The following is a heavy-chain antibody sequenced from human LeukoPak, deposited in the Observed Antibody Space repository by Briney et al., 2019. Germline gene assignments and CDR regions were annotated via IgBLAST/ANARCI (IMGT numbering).Heavy chain of an antibody. D-gene: IGHD2-2*01. V-gene: IGHV3-30*02. J-gene: IGHJ3*02. CDR2: VRFDGSHQ. Sequence: PGGSLRLSCAASGFTFSTYGMHWVRQAPGKGLEWVAFVRFDGSHQYYADSVKGRFTISRDNAKNSLYLQMNSLRAEDTAVYYCARAADQCSSTSCNLGAFDIWGQGTMVTVSS. CDR3: ARAADQCSSTSCNLGAFDI. CDR1: GFTFSTYG.